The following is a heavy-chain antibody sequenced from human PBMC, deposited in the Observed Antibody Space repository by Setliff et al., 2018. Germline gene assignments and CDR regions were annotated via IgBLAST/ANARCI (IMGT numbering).Heavy chain of an antibody. CDR2: INQGGGDQ. CDR3: SRDVYDFRTGQADP. V-gene: IGHV3-7*01. D-gene: IGHD3-3*01. Sequence: PGGSLRLSCAASGFTFSSFWMAWVRQAPGKGLEWVANINQGGGDQFYVDSVRGRFIISRDNAKNSLYLHMNSLRADDTAVYYCSRDVYDFRTGQADPWGQGTLVTVSS. CDR1: GFTFSSFW. J-gene: IGHJ5*02.